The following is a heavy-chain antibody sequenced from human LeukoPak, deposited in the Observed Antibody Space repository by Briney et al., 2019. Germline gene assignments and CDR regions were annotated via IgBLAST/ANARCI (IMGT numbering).Heavy chain of an antibody. V-gene: IGHV3-7*01. CDR2: IKQDGSEK. Sequence: GGSLRLSCAASGFTFSSYWMSWVRQAPGKGLEWLANIKQDGSEKYYVDSVKGRFTLSRDNAKNSLYLQMNSLRAEDTAVYYCARGSRWGDGYPTYDYWGQGTLVTVSS. D-gene: IGHD2/OR15-2a*01. CDR1: GFTFSSYW. CDR3: ARGSRWGDGYPTYDY. J-gene: IGHJ4*02.